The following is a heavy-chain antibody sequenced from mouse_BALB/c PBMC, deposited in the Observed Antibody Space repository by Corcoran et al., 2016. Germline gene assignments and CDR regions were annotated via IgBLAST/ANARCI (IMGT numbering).Heavy chain of an antibody. Sequence: EVQLQQSGPELVKPGASMKISCKASGYSFTGYTMNWVKQSHGKNLEWIGLINPYNGGTSYNQKFKGTATLTVDKSSSTAYMELLSLTSEDSAVYYCARDYYGSSYSWFAYWGQGTLVTVSA. J-gene: IGHJ3*01. V-gene: IGHV1-18*01. CDR2: INPYNGGT. D-gene: IGHD1-1*01. CDR1: GYSFTGYT. CDR3: ARDYYGSSYSWFAY.